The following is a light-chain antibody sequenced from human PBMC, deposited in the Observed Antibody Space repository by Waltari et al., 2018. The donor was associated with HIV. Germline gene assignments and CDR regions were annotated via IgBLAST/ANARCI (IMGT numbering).Light chain of an antibody. CDR3: QQYDNWPPGT. V-gene: IGKV3-15*01. Sequence: EMSLTHSPDTLSVSPGETANLSCRASQTINNRLAWYQQRPGQSPRLLIFGASTRPTGVPARFEGSGSGTDVTLTISSLQAEDFAVYYGQQYDNWPPGTFGQGTKVE. CDR1: QTINNR. CDR2: GAS. J-gene: IGKJ1*01.